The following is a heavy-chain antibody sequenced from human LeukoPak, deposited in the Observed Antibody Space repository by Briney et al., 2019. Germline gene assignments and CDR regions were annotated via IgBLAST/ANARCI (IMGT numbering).Heavy chain of an antibody. D-gene: IGHD3-22*01. Sequence: VASVNVSFTASVYTFTIYGISWGRQAPGQGLEWMGWISAYDGNTNYTQKLQGRVTMTTDTSTSTAYMELRSLRSVDTAVYYCARGRLGSSGYYDYWGQGTLVTVSS. CDR2: ISAYDGNT. CDR3: ARGRLGSSGYYDY. V-gene: IGHV1-18*01. J-gene: IGHJ4*02. CDR1: VYTFTIYG.